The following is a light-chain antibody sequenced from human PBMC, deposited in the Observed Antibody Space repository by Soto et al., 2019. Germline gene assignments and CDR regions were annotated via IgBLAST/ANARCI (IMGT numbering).Light chain of an antibody. J-gene: IGKJ4*01. CDR2: GAS. CDR1: QDITKY. Sequence: DIQMTQSPSSLSVSVGDRVTITCQASQDITKYLNWYQQKPGKAPKLLIYGASNLETGVPSRFSGSGSGTDFTFTISSLQPEDIATYYCQHYDNLPLTFGGGSKVEIK. V-gene: IGKV1-33*01. CDR3: QHYDNLPLT.